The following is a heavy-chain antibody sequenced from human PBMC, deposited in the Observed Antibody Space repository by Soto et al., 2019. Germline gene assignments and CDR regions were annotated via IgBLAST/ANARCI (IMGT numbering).Heavy chain of an antibody. J-gene: IGHJ1*01. Sequence: KPXETLSLSGPVSGGSISSSSYYWGWIRQPPGKGLEWIGSIYYSGSTYYNPSLKSRVTISVDTSKNQFSLKLSSVTAADTAVYYCARQLGVAALPAEYFQHWG. CDR1: GGSISSSSYY. D-gene: IGHD2-15*01. CDR2: IYYSGST. CDR3: ARQLGVAALPAEYFQH. V-gene: IGHV4-39*01.